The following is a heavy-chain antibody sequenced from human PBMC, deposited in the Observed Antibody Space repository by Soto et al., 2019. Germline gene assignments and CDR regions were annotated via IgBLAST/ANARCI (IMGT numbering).Heavy chain of an antibody. V-gene: IGHV4-59*08. CDR3: ARHPFDLRYFDWLLPPDYYYYGMDV. Sequence: PSETLSLTCTVSGGSISSYYWSWIRQPPGKGLEWIGYIYYSGSTNYNPSLKSRVTISVDTSKNQFSLKLSSVTAADTAVYYCARHPFDLRYFDWLLPPDYYYYGMDVWGQGTTVTVSS. CDR2: IYYSGST. J-gene: IGHJ6*02. CDR1: GGSISSYY. D-gene: IGHD3-9*01.